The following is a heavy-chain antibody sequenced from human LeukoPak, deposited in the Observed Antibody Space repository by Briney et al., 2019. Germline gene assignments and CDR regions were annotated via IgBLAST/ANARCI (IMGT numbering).Heavy chain of an antibody. CDR1: GYTFTSYY. J-gene: IGHJ6*03. D-gene: IGHD6-19*01. CDR3: ARVSRQWLVRYYYYYMDV. Sequence: ASVKVSCKASGYTFTSYYMHWVRQAPGQGLEWMGIINPSGGSTSYAQKFQGRVTMTRDMSTSTAYMELRSLRSDDTAVYYCARVSRQWLVRYYYYYMDVWGKGTTVTISS. CDR2: INPSGGST. V-gene: IGHV1-46*01.